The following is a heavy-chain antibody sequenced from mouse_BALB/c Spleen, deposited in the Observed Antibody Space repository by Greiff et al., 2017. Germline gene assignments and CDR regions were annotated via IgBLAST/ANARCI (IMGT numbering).Heavy chain of an antibody. CDR2: IYPYNGGT. CDR1: GYTFTDYN. J-gene: IGHJ1*01. CDR3: ARSWGYHYWYFDV. D-gene: IGHD2-2*01. V-gene: IGHV1S29*02. Sequence: EVKLMESGPELVKPGASVKISCKASGYTFTDYNMHWVKQSHGKSLEWIGYIYPYNGGTGYNQKFKSKATLTVDNSSSTAYMELRSLTSEDSAVYYCARSWGYHYWYFDVWGAGTTVTVSS.